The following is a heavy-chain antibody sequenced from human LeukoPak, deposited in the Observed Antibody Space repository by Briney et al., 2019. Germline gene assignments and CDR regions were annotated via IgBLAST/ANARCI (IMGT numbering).Heavy chain of an antibody. CDR3: TRAYTQLGFDP. Sequence: QPGRSLRLSCTASGFTFGDYATSWFRQAPGKGLEWVGFIRSKAYGGTTEYAASVKGRFTISRDDSKSIAYLQMNSLKTEDTAVYYCTRAYTQLGFDPWGQGTLVTVSS. CDR1: GFTFGDYA. J-gene: IGHJ5*02. CDR2: IRSKAYGGTT. V-gene: IGHV3-49*03. D-gene: IGHD2-2*01.